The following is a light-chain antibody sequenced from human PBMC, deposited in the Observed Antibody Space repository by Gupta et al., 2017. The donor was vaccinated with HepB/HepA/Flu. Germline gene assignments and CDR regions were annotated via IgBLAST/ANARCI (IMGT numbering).Light chain of an antibody. Sequence: IRMTQSPSSLSASVGDTVTITCRARQGMSNDLGWYQNKPGKAHKRLVFGAYTVQHGAPSRFRGSGSGTEFTLTTSSLQPDAFATYYCLQYNTYPWTFGQGTKVEI. CDR3: LQYNTYPWT. V-gene: IGKV1-17*01. J-gene: IGKJ1*01. CDR1: QGMSND. CDR2: GAY.